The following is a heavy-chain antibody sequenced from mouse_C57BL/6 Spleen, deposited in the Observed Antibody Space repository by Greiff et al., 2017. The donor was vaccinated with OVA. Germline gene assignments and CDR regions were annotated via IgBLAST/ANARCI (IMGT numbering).Heavy chain of an antibody. CDR2: IHPNSGST. V-gene: IGHV1-64*01. D-gene: IGHD1-1*01. CDR1: GYTFTSYW. CDR3: ARGGGSSYGAMDY. J-gene: IGHJ4*01. Sequence: QVQLQQPGAELVKPGASVKLSCKASGYTFTSYWMHWVKQRPGQGLEWIGMIHPNSGSTNYNEKFKSKATLTVDKSSSTAYMQLSSLTSEDSAVYDCARGGGSSYGAMDYWGQGTSVTVSS.